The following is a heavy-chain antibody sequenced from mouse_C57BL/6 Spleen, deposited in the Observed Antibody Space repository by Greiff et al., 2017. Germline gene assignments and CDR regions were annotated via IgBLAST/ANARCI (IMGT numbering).Heavy chain of an antibody. J-gene: IGHJ2*01. CDR2: IYPSDSET. CDR1: GYTFPSYW. CDR3: ARGGLRRYFDD. V-gene: IGHV1-61*01. Sequence: QVQLQQPGAELVRPGSSVKLSCKASGYTFPSYWMDWVKQRPGQGLEWIGNIYPSDSETHYNQKFKDKATLTVDKSSSTAYMQLSSLTSEDSAVYYCARGGLRRYFDDWGQGTTLTVSS. D-gene: IGHD2-4*01.